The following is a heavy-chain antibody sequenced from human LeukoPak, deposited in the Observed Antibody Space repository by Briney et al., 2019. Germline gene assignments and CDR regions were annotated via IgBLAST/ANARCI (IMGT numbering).Heavy chain of an antibody. Sequence: QPGRSLRLSCAASGFTFSSYGMHWVRQAPGKGLERVAVIWYDGSNKYYADSVKGRFTISRDNSKNTLYLQMNSLRAEDTAVYYCARDENSSGWHPLDYWGQGTLVTVSS. J-gene: IGHJ4*02. CDR2: IWYDGSNK. D-gene: IGHD6-19*01. CDR1: GFTFSSYG. CDR3: ARDENSSGWHPLDY. V-gene: IGHV3-33*01.